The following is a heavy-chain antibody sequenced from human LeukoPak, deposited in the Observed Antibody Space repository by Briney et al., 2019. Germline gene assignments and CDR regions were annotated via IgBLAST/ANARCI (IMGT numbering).Heavy chain of an antibody. CDR1: GYTFTSYG. CDR2: ISAYNGNT. CDR3: ARDIVVVPAANTVGWFDP. D-gene: IGHD2-2*01. J-gene: IGHJ5*02. V-gene: IGHV1-18*04. Sequence: ASVKVSCKAPGYTFTSYGISWVRQAPGQGLEWMGWISAYNGNTNYAQKLQGRVTMTTDTSTSTAYMELRSLRSDDTAVYYCARDIVVVPAANTVGWFDPWGQGTLVTVSS.